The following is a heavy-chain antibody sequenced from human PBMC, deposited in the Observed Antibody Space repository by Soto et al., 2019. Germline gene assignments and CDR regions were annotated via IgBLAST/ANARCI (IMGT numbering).Heavy chain of an antibody. CDR1: GGSISSHY. CDR2: VYYSGST. CDR3: CY. V-gene: IGHV4-59*11. Sequence: SETLSLTCTVSGGSISSHYGSWVRQPPGKGLEWIGYVYYSGSTNYNPSLKSRVSLRDEDTAIYYCAREGSYDTNGYYIQAFCYWGQGTPVTVSS. J-gene: IGHJ4*02. D-gene: IGHD3-22*01.